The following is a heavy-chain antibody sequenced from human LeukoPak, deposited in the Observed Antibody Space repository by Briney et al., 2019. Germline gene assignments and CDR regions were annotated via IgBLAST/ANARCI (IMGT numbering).Heavy chain of an antibody. V-gene: IGHV3-15*01. CDR1: GFTFSNAW. CDR3: TTDPNQDIVVVPADTTGLRIDY. CDR2: IKSKTDGGTT. Sequence: GGSLRLSCAASGFTFSNAWMSWVRQAPGKGLEWVGRIKSKTDGGTTDYAAPVKGRFTISRDDSKNTLYLQMNSLKTEDTAMYYCTTDPNQDIVVVPADTTGLRIDYWGQGTLVTVSS. D-gene: IGHD2-2*01. J-gene: IGHJ4*02.